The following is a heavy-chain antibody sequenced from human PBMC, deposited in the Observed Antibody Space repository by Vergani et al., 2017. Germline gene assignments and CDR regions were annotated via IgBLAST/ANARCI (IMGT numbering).Heavy chain of an antibody. CDR1: GFTFSSYS. CDR2: ISSSSSSI. V-gene: IGHV3-21*01. J-gene: IGHJ6*03. D-gene: IGHD2-2*01. Sequence: EVQLEESGGGLVKPGGSLRLSCTASGFTFSSYSMNWVRQAPGKGLEWVSSISSSSSSIYYADSVKGRFTISRDNAKNSLYLQMNSLRAEDTAVYYCAGETLGYCSSTSCYGAWYYYMDVWGKGTTVTVSS. CDR3: AGETLGYCSSTSCYGAWYYYMDV.